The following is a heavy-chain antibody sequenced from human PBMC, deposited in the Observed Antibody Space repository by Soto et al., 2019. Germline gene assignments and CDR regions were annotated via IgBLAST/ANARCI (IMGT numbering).Heavy chain of an antibody. CDR3: ARTGWPQSSYYFDY. J-gene: IGHJ4*02. CDR1: GFRFSLFW. Sequence: GGSLRLSCAASGFRFSLFWMSWVRQTPGKGLEWVANINEDGSEKFFADSVKGRFTISRDNAKNSLSLQMNSLTADDTAVYYCARTGWPQSSYYFDYWGQGTLVTVSS. CDR2: INEDGSEK. V-gene: IGHV3-7*03. D-gene: IGHD3-16*01.